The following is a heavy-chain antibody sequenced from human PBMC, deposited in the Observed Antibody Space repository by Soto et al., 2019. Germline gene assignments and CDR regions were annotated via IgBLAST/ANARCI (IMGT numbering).Heavy chain of an antibody. CDR3: SSTACYYYDSSGYYWGGFDI. V-gene: IGHV5-51*01. J-gene: IGHJ3*02. CDR1: GYSFTSYL. D-gene: IGHD3-22*01. CDR2: IYPGDSDT. Sequence: GESLKISFKGSGYSFTSYLIGWVRQMPGKGLEWMGIIYPGDSDTRYSPSFQGQVTISDDKSISTAYLQWSRLKASDTAMYYCSSTACYYYDSSGYYWGGFDIWGQGTMVTVSS.